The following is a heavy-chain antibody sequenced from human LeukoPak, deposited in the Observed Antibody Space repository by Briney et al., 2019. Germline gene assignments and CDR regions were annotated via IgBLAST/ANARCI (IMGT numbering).Heavy chain of an antibody. CDR2: ISYGGSNK. Sequence: PGGSLRLSCAASGFTFNSYAMSWVRQAPGKGLEWVAVISYGGSNKYYADSVKGRFTISRDNSKNTLYLQMNSLRAEDTAVYYCASGWYFDYWGQGTLVTVSS. V-gene: IGHV3-30*04. J-gene: IGHJ4*02. D-gene: IGHD6-19*01. CDR1: GFTFNSYA. CDR3: ASGWYFDY.